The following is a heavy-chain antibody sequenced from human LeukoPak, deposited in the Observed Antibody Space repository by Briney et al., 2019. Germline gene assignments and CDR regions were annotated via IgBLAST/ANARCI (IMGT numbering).Heavy chain of an antibody. Sequence: SVKVSCKASGGTFSSYAISWVRQAPGQGLEWMGGIIPIFGTANYAQKFQGRVTITADKSTSTAYMELSSLRSEDTAVYYCARAGYYYDSSGYYNIWGQGTMVTVSS. CDR1: GGTFSSYA. D-gene: IGHD3-22*01. CDR2: IIPIFGTA. V-gene: IGHV1-69*06. CDR3: ARAGYYYDSSGYYNI. J-gene: IGHJ3*02.